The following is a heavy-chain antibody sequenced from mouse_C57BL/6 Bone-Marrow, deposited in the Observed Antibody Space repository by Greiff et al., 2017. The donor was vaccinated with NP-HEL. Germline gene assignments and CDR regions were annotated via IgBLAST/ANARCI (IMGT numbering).Heavy chain of an antibody. J-gene: IGHJ4*01. V-gene: IGHV14-4*01. CDR3: TTGGSSPYAMDY. CDR2: IDPENGDT. Sequence: VQLQQSGAELVRPGASVKLSCTVSGFNIKDDYMHWVKQRPEQGLEWIGWIDPENGDTEYASKFQGQATITADTSSNTAYLQLSSLTSEDTAVDYCTTGGSSPYAMDYWGQGTSVTVSS. D-gene: IGHD1-1*01. CDR1: GFNIKDDY.